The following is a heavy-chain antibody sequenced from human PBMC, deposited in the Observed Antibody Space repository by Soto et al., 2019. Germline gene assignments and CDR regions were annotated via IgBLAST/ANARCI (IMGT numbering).Heavy chain of an antibody. J-gene: IGHJ4*02. CDR1: GVTFGSYA. CDR3: ARAEQLVPPFDY. CDR2: IIPIFGTA. V-gene: IGHV1-69*13. Sequence: SVKVSGKASGVTFGSYAISWVRQAPGQGLEWMGGIIPIFGTANYAQKFQGRVTITADESTSTAYMELSSLRSEDTAVYYCARAEQLVPPFDYWGQGTLVTVSS. D-gene: IGHD6-6*01.